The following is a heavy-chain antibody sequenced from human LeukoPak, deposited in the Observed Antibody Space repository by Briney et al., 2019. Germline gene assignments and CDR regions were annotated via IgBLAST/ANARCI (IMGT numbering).Heavy chain of an antibody. CDR3: ARGGVAGNNWFDP. CDR2: ISSSSSYI. J-gene: IGHJ5*02. CDR1: GFTFSSYS. D-gene: IGHD6-19*01. Sequence: GGSLRLSCAASGFTFSSYSMNWVRQAPGKGLEWVSSISSSSSYIYYADSVKGRFTISRDNAKNSLYLQMNSLRAEDTAVYYCARGGVAGNNWFDPWGQGTLVTVSS. V-gene: IGHV3-21*01.